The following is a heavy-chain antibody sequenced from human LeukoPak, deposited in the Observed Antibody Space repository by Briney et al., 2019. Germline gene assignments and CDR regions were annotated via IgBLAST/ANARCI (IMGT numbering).Heavy chain of an antibody. J-gene: IGHJ4*02. CDR2: IYSGGST. CDR3: ARGGGDSSGYYYETLRS. V-gene: IGHV3-53*01. Sequence: GGSLRLSCAASGFTASSNYMSWVRQAPGKGLEWVSVIYSGGSTYYADSVKGRFTISRDNSKNTLYLQMNSLRAEDTAVYYCARGGGDSSGYYYETLRSWGQGTLVTVSS. CDR1: GFTASSNY. D-gene: IGHD3-22*01.